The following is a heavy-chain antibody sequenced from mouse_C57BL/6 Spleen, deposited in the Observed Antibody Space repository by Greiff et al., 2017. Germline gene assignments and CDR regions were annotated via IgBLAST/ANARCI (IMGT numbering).Heavy chain of an antibody. V-gene: IGHV1-59*01. D-gene: IGHD2-4*01. CDR1: GYTFTSYW. CDR2: IDPSDSYT. J-gene: IGHJ2*01. Sequence: QVQLQQPGAELVRPGTSVKLSCKASGYTFTSYWMHWVKQRPGQGLEWIGVIDPSDSYTNYNQKFKGKATLTVDTSSSTAYMQLSSLTSEDSAVYYCARRGYDHEGYWGQGTTLTVSS. CDR3: ARRGYDHEGY.